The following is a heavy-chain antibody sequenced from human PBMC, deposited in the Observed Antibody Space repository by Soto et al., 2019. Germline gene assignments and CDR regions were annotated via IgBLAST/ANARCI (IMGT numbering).Heavy chain of an antibody. CDR2: IYYSGST. CDR1: GGSISSGDYY. V-gene: IGHV4-31*03. J-gene: IGHJ5*02. Sequence: QVQLQESGPGLVKPSQTLSLTCTVSGGSISSGDYYWSWIRQHPGKGLEWIGYIYYSGSTYYNPSLKRRVTISVDTSKNQFSLKLSSVTAADTAVYYCARDVGRRFGGQFDPWGQGTLVTVSS. CDR3: ARDVGRRFGGQFDP. D-gene: IGHD2-15*01.